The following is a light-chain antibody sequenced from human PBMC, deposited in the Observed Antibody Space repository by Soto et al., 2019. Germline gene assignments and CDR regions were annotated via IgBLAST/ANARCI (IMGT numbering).Light chain of an antibody. V-gene: IGKV3-20*01. CDR1: QSVNNTY. Sequence: DIVLTQSPGTLSLSPGEIATLSCRASQSVNNTYLAWYRHKPGQAPRLLIYVASSRATGIPDRFSGSGSGTDFTLAISRLEPEDFAVYDCQQYGNSSWTFGQGTKVEIK. J-gene: IGKJ1*01. CDR2: VAS. CDR3: QQYGNSSWT.